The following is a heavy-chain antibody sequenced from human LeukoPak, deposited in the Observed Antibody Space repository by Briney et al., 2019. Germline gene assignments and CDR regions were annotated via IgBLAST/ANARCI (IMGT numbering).Heavy chain of an antibody. CDR2: ISSSGSTI. CDR1: GFTFSSYE. J-gene: IGHJ4*02. V-gene: IGHV3-48*03. Sequence: GGSLRLSCAASGFTFSSYEMNWVRQAPGKGLEWVSYISSSGSTIYYADSVKGRFTISRDNAKNSLYLQMNSLRVEDTAVYYCATDLLTYDNFDYWGQGTQVTVSS. CDR3: ATDLLTYDNFDY. D-gene: IGHD3-9*01.